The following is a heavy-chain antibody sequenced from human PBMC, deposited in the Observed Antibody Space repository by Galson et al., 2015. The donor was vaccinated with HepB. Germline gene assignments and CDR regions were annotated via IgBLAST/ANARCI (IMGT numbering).Heavy chain of an antibody. J-gene: IGHJ4*02. CDR1: GFTFSSYS. CDR3: ARDVIAAAGTVDY. CDR2: ISSSSSYI. Sequence: SLRLSCAASGFTFSSYSMNWVRQAPGKGLEWVSSISSSSSYIYYADSVKGRFTISRDNAKNSLYLQMNSLSAEDTAVYYCARDVIAAAGTVDYWGQGTLVTVSS. D-gene: IGHD6-13*01. V-gene: IGHV3-21*01.